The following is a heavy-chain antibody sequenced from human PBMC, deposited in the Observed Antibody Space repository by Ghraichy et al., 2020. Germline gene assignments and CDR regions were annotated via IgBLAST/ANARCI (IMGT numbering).Heavy chain of an antibody. D-gene: IGHD3-22*01. CDR1: GFTFGDYA. V-gene: IGHV3-49*03. CDR3: TVPFYYDSSGPIAG. Sequence: GGSLRLSCTASGFTFGDYAMSWFRQAPGKGLEWVGFIRSKAYGGTIQYAASVKGRFTISRDDSKSIAYLQMNSLKTEDTAVYYCTVPFYYDSSGPIAGWGQGTMVTVSS. J-gene: IGHJ3*01. CDR2: IRSKAYGGTI.